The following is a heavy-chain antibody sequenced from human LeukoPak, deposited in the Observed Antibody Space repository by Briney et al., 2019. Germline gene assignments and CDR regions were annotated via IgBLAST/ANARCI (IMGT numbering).Heavy chain of an antibody. CDR3: ARLTVEMATRYWYFDL. CDR2: IYYTGST. V-gene: IGHV4-59*08. CDR1: GDSISSYY. D-gene: IGHD5-24*01. J-gene: IGHJ2*01. Sequence: PSETLSLTCTVSGDSISSYYWSWIRQPPGKGLEWIGYIYYTGSTNYNPSLKSRVTISVDTSKNQFSLKLSSVTAADTAVYYCARLTVEMATRYWYFDLWGRGTLVTVSS.